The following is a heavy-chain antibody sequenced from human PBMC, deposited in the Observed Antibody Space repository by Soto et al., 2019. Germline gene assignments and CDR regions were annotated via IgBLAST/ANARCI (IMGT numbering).Heavy chain of an antibody. J-gene: IGHJ5*02. Sequence: PSETLSLTCTVSGGSVSSGSYYWSWIRQPPGKGLEWIGYIYYSGSTNYNPSLKSRVTISVDTSKNQFSLKLSSVTAADTAVYYCARGLITMVRGVISWFDPWGQGTLVTVSS. CDR3: ARGLITMVRGVISWFDP. CDR1: GGSVSSGSYY. CDR2: IYYSGST. V-gene: IGHV4-61*01. D-gene: IGHD3-10*01.